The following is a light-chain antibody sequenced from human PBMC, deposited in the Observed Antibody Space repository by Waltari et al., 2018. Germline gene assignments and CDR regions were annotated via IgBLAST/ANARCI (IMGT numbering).Light chain of an antibody. Sequence: DIVMTQSPDSLAVSLGERATINCQSSQNILYSSNNKYYLAWYQQKSGQPPKLLIYGASTRASGVPDRFSGSGSGTDFTLTISSLQAEDVAVYYCQQYYSTPPTFGQGTKVEIK. CDR3: QQYYSTPPT. CDR1: QNILYSSNNKYY. CDR2: GAS. J-gene: IGKJ1*01. V-gene: IGKV4-1*01.